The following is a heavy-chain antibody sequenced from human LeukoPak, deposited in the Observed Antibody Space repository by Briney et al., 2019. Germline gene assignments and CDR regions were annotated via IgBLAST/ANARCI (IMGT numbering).Heavy chain of an antibody. V-gene: IGHV4-4*02. Sequence: KPSETLSLTCAVSGGSISSSNWWSWVRQPPGKGLEWIGEIYHSGSTNYNPSLKSRVTISVDTSKNQFPLKLSSVTAADTAVYYCARLRFLEWSYYFDYWGQGTLVTVSS. CDR3: ARLRFLEWSYYFDY. J-gene: IGHJ4*02. CDR2: IYHSGST. CDR1: GGSISSSNW. D-gene: IGHD3-3*01.